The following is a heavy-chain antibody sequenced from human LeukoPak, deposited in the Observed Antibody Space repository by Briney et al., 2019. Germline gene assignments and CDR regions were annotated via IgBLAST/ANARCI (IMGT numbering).Heavy chain of an antibody. J-gene: IGHJ4*02. V-gene: IGHV4-34*01. CDR3: ARVVGEAEGGYSYGYESYYFDY. Sequence: SETLSLTCAVYGGSFSGYYWSWIRQPPGKGLEWIGEINHSGSTNYNPSLKSRVTISVDTSKNQFSLKLSSVTAADTAVYYCARVVGEAEGGYSYGYESYYFDYWGQGTLVTVSS. CDR1: GGSFSGYY. D-gene: IGHD5-18*01. CDR2: INHSGST.